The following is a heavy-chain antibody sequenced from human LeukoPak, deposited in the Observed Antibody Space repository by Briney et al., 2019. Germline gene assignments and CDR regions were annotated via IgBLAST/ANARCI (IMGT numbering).Heavy chain of an antibody. J-gene: IGHJ4*02. CDR3: AKRGVVIRVILVGFHKEAYYFDS. V-gene: IGHV3-23*01. Sequence: GGSRRLSCAASGFTFRNYVMNWVRQAPGKGLEWVSAIGGTDGTTFYAASVKGRFTISRDSPKNTLYLQMNSLRAEDTAVYFCAKRGVVIRVILVGFHKEAYYFDSWGQGALVTVSS. D-gene: IGHD3-22*01. CDR1: GFTFRNYV. CDR2: IGGTDGTT.